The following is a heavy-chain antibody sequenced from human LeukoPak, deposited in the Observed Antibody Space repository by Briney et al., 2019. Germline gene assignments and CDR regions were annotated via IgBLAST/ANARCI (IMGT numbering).Heavy chain of an antibody. V-gene: IGHV4-59*01. CDR1: GDSISGYY. Sequence: SETLSLTCAVSGDSISGYYWSWIRQPPRKGLEWIGFAYHSGSTTRNPSLESRVTISVDTSTNQVSLRLSSVTAADTAVYYCARDKKGSSCYDFWGQGTLVTVSS. D-gene: IGHD2-2*01. CDR3: ARDKKGSSCYDF. J-gene: IGHJ4*02. CDR2: AYHSGST.